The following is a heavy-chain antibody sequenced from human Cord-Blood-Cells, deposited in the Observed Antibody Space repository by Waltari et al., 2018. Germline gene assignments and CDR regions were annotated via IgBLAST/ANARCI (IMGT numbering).Heavy chain of an antibody. D-gene: IGHD2-15*01. J-gene: IGHJ6*02. CDR2: IIPIFGTA. CDR1: GGTFSSYA. V-gene: IGHV1-69*01. CDR3: ARRCSGGSCYSDYYYGMDV. Sequence: QVQLVQSGAEVKKPGSSVKVSCKASGGTFSSYAISWVRQAHGQGLEWMGGIIPIFGTANYAQKFQGRVTITADEYTSTAYMELSSLRSEDTAVYYCARRCSGGSCYSDYYYGMDVWGQGTTVTVSS.